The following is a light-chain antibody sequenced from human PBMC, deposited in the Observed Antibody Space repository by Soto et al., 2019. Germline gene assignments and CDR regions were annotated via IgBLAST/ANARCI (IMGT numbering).Light chain of an antibody. CDR3: QQRNSWPPT. V-gene: IGKV3-11*01. Sequence: EIVLTQSPDTLSLSPGDRATLSCRASQRVGNEFVWYHQKRGQPTRVLIYYPTNRATGIPARFNGSGSGTDFTLTISGLYLEDIAFYYCQQRNSWPPTFGGGTRVEI. CDR1: QRVGNE. CDR2: YPT. J-gene: IGKJ4*01.